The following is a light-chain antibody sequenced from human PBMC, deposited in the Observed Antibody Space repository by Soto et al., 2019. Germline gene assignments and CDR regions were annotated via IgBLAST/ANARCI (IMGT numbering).Light chain of an antibody. CDR1: QTVSSDY. V-gene: IGKV3-20*01. CDR3: HQYGTSPGT. Sequence: EIVLTQSPGTLSLSPGATAILSCRASQTVSSDYVAWYQQKPVQAPRFLIYGASNRATGIPDRFGGSGSGTDFTLTISRLEPEDFAVYFCHQYGTSPGTFGQGTKVESK. CDR2: GAS. J-gene: IGKJ1*01.